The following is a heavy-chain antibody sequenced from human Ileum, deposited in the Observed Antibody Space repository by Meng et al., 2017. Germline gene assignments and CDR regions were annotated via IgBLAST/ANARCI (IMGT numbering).Heavy chain of an antibody. CDR2: AGT. V-gene: IGHV4-61*08. J-gene: IGHJ4*02. CDR1: GGSVSTSDYQ. CDR3: ARDHWGSLDY. D-gene: IGHD7-27*01. Sequence: QVRLPEPGPGLVRPSETLSLICTVSGGSVSTSDYQWGWIRQPPGKGLDWIGYAGTNYNPSLKSRVTISVDTSKRQFSLKLTSVTAADTAVYYCARDHWGSLDYWGQGILVTVSS.